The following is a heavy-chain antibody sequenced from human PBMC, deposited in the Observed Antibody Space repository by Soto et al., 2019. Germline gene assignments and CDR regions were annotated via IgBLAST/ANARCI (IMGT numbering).Heavy chain of an antibody. D-gene: IGHD2-2*01. CDR2: IYHSGST. J-gene: IGHJ5*02. Sequence: SETLPLTCAVSSGSISSSNWWSWVRQPPGKGLEWIGEIYHSGSTNYNPSLKSRVTISVDKSKNQFSLKLGSVTAADTAVYYCARGGVEVPAAMSTWFDPWGQGTLVTVSS. CDR3: ARGGVEVPAAMSTWFDP. V-gene: IGHV4-4*02. CDR1: SGSISSSNW.